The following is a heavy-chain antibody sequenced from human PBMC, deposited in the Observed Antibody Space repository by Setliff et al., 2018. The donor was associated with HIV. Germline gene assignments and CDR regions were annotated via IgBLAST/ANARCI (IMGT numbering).Heavy chain of an antibody. D-gene: IGHD5-18*01. CDR2: ITPSGAT. CDR3: SNWNTTIDEDA. J-gene: IGHJ5*02. Sequence: SETLSLTCAVSGGSISSSNWWSWVRQPPGKGLEWIGEITPSGATNYLPSLKSRVTMSLDTSKNQFSLKMTSVTAADTALYYCSNWNTTIDEDAWGQGTLVTVS. V-gene: IGHV4-4*02. CDR1: GGSISSSNW.